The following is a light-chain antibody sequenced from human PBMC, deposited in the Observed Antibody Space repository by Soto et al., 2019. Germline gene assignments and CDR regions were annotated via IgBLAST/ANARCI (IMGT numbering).Light chain of an antibody. CDR1: SSNIGAGYE. CDR3: QSYDTSLSTSGV. CDR2: GNS. J-gene: IGLJ3*02. V-gene: IGLV1-40*01. Sequence: QSVLTQPPSVSGAPGQRVTISCTGSSSNIGAGYEIHWYQQLPGTVPKLLIYGNSNRPSGVPDRFSGSKSGTSASLAITGLQAEDEADYYCQSYDTSLSTSGVFGGGTKLTVL.